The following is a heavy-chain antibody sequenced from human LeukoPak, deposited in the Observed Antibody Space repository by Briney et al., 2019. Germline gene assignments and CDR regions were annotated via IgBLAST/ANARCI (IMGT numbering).Heavy chain of an antibody. CDR3: ARDRIAVAGTGAFDI. CDR1: GFTFNNAW. J-gene: IGHJ3*02. CDR2: IKSKTDGWTT. V-gene: IGHV3-15*05. Sequence: GGSLRLSCAASGFTFNNAWMSWVRQAPGKGLEGVGHIKSKTDGWTTDYAAPVKGRFTISRDNAKNTLYLQMNSLRAEDTAVYYCARDRIAVAGTGAFDIWGQGTMVTVSS. D-gene: IGHD6-19*01.